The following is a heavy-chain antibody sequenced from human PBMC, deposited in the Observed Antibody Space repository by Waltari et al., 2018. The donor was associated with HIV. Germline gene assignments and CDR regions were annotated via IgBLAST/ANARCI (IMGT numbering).Heavy chain of an antibody. CDR2: IGTGGDT. J-gene: IGHJ4*02. CDR1: GFTSSSYD. V-gene: IGHV3-13*01. Sequence: EVPLVESGGGLVQPGGSLSLSCASSGFTSSSYDMHCVRQATGKGLEWVSAIGTGGDTYYPGSVKGRFTISRENAKNSLYLQMNSLRAEDTAVYYCARTLAQGWGLDYWGQGTLVTVSS. D-gene: IGHD3-16*01. CDR3: ARTLAQGWGLDY.